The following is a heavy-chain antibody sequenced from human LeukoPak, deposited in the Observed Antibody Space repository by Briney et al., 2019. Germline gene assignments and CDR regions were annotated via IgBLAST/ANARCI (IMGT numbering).Heavy chain of an antibody. D-gene: IGHD2-2*01. CDR3: ARPSIPSAAASALDI. J-gene: IGHJ3*02. Sequence: SETLSLTCSVSGGSISTYYWTWIRQPPGKGLEWIGYIYYTGSTNYSPSLKSRASMSVDTSKNQVSLKMTSVTAADTAVYYCARPSIPSAAASALDIWGQGTMVTVSS. CDR1: GGSISTYY. CDR2: IYYTGST. V-gene: IGHV4-59*08.